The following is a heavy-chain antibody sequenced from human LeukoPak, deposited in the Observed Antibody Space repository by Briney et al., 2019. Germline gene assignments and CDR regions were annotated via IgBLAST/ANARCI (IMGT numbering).Heavy chain of an antibody. J-gene: IGHJ4*02. D-gene: IGHD3-16*01. CDR2: IRYDGSNK. V-gene: IGHV3-30*02. CDR1: GFTFTIYD. CDR3: AKATITYFDY. Sequence: PGGSLRLSCAASGFTFTIYDIHWVRQAPGKGLEWVAFIRYDGSNKYYTDSVKGRFTISRDNSKNTLYLQMNSLRAEDTAVYYCAKATITYFDYWGQGTLVTVSS.